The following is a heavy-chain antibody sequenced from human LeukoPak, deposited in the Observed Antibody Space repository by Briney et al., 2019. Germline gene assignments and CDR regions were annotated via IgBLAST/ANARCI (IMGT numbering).Heavy chain of an antibody. CDR2: MNPNSGNT. Sequence: ASVKVSCKAFGYTFTSYDINWVRQATGQGLEWMGWMNPNSGNTGYAQKFQGRVTMTRNTSISTAYMELSSLRSEDTAVYYCARGGREYDSSGYYYEAFDIWGQGTMVTVSS. J-gene: IGHJ3*02. CDR1: GYTFTSYD. D-gene: IGHD3-22*01. V-gene: IGHV1-8*01. CDR3: ARGGREYDSSGYYYEAFDI.